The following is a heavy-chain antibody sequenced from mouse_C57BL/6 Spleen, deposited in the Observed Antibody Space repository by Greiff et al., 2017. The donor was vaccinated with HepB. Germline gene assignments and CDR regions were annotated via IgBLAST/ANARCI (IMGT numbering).Heavy chain of an antibody. J-gene: IGHJ1*03. D-gene: IGHD4-1*01. CDR3: ARRTGAYWYFDV. CDR1: GYAFSSYW. CDR2: IYPGDGDT. V-gene: IGHV1-80*01. Sequence: VKLQESGAELVKPGASVKISCKASGYAFSSYWMNWVKQRPGKGLEWIGQIYPGDGDTNYNGKFKGKATLTADKSSSTAYMQLSSLTSEDSAVYFCARRTGAYWYFDVWGTGTTVTVSS.